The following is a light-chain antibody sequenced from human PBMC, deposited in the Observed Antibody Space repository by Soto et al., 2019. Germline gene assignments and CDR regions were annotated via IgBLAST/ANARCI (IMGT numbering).Light chain of an antibody. Sequence: QSVLTQPPSVSGAPGQRVTISCTGSSSNIGAGYDVHWYQQLPGTAPKLLIYGNNNRPSGVPDRFSGSKSGTSASLAITGLQAGDEADYYCQSYDSSLRTVFGGGTQLTVL. CDR2: GNN. J-gene: IGLJ7*01. CDR1: SSNIGAGYD. CDR3: QSYDSSLRTV. V-gene: IGLV1-40*01.